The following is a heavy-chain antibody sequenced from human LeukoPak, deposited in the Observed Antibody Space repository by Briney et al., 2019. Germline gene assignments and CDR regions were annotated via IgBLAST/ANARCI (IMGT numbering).Heavy chain of an antibody. J-gene: IGHJ4*02. Sequence: SETLSLTCTVSGGSISSYYWSLIRQPPGKGLEWIGYIYYSGSTNYNPPLKSRVTISVDTSKNQFSLKLSSVTAADTAVYYCARGIQLWTRLFDYWGQGTLVTVSS. CDR3: ARGIQLWTRLFDY. CDR1: GGSISSYY. D-gene: IGHD5-18*01. V-gene: IGHV4-59*08. CDR2: IYYSGST.